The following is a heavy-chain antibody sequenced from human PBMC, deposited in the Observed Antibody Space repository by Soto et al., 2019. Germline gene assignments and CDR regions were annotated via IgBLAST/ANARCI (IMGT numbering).Heavy chain of an antibody. CDR1: GFTFSSYG. Sequence: QVQLVESGGGVVQPGRSLRLSCAASGFTFSSYGMHWVRQAPGKGLEWVAVISYDGSNKYYVDSVKGRFTISRDNSKNTLYLQMNSLRAEDTAVYYCAKGTLRYFDWVYLDWGQGTLVTVSS. CDR2: ISYDGSNK. V-gene: IGHV3-30*18. CDR3: AKGTLRYFDWVYLD. D-gene: IGHD3-9*01. J-gene: IGHJ4*02.